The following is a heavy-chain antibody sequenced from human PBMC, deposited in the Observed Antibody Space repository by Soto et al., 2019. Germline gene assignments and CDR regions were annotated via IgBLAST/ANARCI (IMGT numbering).Heavy chain of an antibody. CDR2: ISAYNGNT. D-gene: IGHD6-6*01. V-gene: IGHV1-18*01. Sequence: ASVKVSCKAAGHTFTSYGISWVRQAPGQGLEWMGWISAYNGNTNYAQKLQGRVTMTTDTSTSTAYMELRSLRSDDTAVYYCARGKQLLSGVYYYYGMDVWGQGTTVTVSS. CDR3: ARGKQLLSGVYYYYGMDV. CDR1: GHTFTSYG. J-gene: IGHJ6*02.